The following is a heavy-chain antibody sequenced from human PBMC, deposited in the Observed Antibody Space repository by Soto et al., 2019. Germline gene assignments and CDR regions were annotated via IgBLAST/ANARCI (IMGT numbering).Heavy chain of an antibody. Sequence: EVQLLESGGGLVQPGGSLRLSCAASGFTFNNYAMTWVRQAPGKGLEWVSAISGGGDTTSYADSVKGRFTVSRDGSKNTLYMQMSSLRAEDTALYYCAKGRGGSGSRHPRGDFWGQGTLVTVSS. V-gene: IGHV3-23*01. D-gene: IGHD3-10*01. J-gene: IGHJ4*02. CDR2: ISGGGDTT. CDR3: AKGRGGSGSRHPRGDF. CDR1: GFTFNNYA.